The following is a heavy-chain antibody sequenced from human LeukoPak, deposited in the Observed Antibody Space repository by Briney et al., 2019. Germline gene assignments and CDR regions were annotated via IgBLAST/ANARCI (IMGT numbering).Heavy chain of an antibody. CDR1: GFTFSTYW. Sequence: GESLKISCAASGFTFSTYWMHWVRQAPGKGLVWVSRIHSDGGSTSYADSVMGRFTISRDNAKNTLYLQMNSLRAEDTAVYYCAKDDHIVVVPAAYFDYWGQGTLVTVSS. V-gene: IGHV3-74*01. CDR2: IHSDGGST. J-gene: IGHJ4*02. D-gene: IGHD2-2*01. CDR3: AKDDHIVVVPAAYFDY.